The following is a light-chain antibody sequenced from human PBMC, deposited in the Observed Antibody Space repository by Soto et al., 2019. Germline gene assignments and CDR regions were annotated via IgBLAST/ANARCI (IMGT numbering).Light chain of an antibody. Sequence: QSALTQPASVSGSPGQSITVSCTGTSSDVGGYSFVSWYQQHPGKAPKLLIYEVTSRPSGVSNRFSGSKSGNTASLTLSGLQAVDEAYYYCISYTSSNTLVFGGGTKLTVL. J-gene: IGLJ3*02. V-gene: IGLV2-14*01. CDR1: SSDVGGYSF. CDR2: EVT. CDR3: ISYTSSNTLV.